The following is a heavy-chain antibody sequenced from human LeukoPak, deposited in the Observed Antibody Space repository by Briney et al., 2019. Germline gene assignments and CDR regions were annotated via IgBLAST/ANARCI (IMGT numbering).Heavy chain of an antibody. J-gene: IGHJ6*03. V-gene: IGHV3-23*01. CDR3: AKDPRRQLIDGYYYYYMDV. Sequence: GGSLRLSCAASGFTFSSYAMSWVRQAPGKGLEWVSAISGSGGSTYYADSVKGRFTISRDNSKNTLYLQMNSLRAEDTAVYYCAKDPRRQLIDGYYYYYMDVWGKGTTVTVSS. CDR2: ISGSGGST. D-gene: IGHD5-18*01. CDR1: GFTFSSYA.